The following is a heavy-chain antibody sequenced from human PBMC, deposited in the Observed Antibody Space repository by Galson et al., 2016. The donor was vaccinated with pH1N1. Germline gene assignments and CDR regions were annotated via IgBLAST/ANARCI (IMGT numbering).Heavy chain of an antibody. J-gene: IGHJ4*02. D-gene: IGHD1-14*01. Sequence: SETLSLTCTVSGGSISTSTFYWGWIRQSPGKGLEWIGNIYYSGSTYYNPSLKSRVTISVDTSKKQFSLNLNSVTAADTDVYYCARARKITRQTFWATADALRGGFGRFDYWGQGTLVTVSS. CDR3: ARARKITRQTFWATADALRGGFGRFDY. V-gene: IGHV4-39*07. CDR1: GGSISTSTFY. CDR2: IYYSGST.